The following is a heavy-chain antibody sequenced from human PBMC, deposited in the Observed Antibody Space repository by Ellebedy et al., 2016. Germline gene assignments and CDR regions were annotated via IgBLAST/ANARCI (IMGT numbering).Heavy chain of an antibody. CDR3: ARTRTNWGYPQAPLDI. J-gene: IGHJ3*02. V-gene: IGHV3-7*01. CDR1: GFTFADYW. Sequence: GESLKISCVASGFTFADYWMSWVRQAPGKELEWVADIKEDGSENSYVDSVKGRFTSSRDNAKVSLYLQMDSLRVEDTAVYYCARTRTNWGYPQAPLDIWGQGTMVTVSS. CDR2: IKEDGSEN. D-gene: IGHD7-27*01.